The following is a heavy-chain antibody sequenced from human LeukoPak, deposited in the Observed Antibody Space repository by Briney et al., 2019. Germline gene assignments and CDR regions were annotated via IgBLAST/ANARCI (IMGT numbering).Heavy chain of an antibody. Sequence: PSETLSLTCTVSGGSISSGSYYWSWIRQPAGKGLEWIGRIYTSGSTNYNPSLKSRVTISVDTSKNQFSLKLSSVTAADTAVYYCARNWAHGSGIWGQGTLVTVSS. J-gene: IGHJ4*02. CDR2: IYTSGST. CDR3: ARNWAHGSGI. D-gene: IGHD3-10*01. CDR1: GGSISSGSYY. V-gene: IGHV4-61*02.